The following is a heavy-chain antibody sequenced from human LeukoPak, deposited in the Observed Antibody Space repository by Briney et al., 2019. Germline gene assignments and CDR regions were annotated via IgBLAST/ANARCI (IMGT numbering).Heavy chain of an antibody. D-gene: IGHD6-13*01. CDR1: GGTFSSYA. Sequence: ASVKVSCKASGGTFSSYAISWVRQAPGQGLEWMGGIIPIFGTANYAQKLQGRGTITADESTSTAYMEQSSLRSEDTAVYYCAREAAAGGIWGQGTLVTVSS. CDR2: IIPIFGTA. CDR3: AREAAAGGI. V-gene: IGHV1-69*01. J-gene: IGHJ4*02.